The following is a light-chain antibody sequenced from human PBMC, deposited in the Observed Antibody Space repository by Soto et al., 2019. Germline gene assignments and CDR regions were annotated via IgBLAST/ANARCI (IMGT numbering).Light chain of an antibody. V-gene: IGKV1-12*01. CDR3: QQAHSFPVT. CDR2: AAS. J-gene: IGKJ5*01. CDR1: PDITRW. Sequence: DIQMTQSPSSVSAVVGDRVTITCRASPDITRWLAWYQQQPGRAPKLLIYAASTLQGGVTSRFSGSGSGTDFTLTISSLRPEDFATYYCQQAHSFPVTFGQGTRLEI.